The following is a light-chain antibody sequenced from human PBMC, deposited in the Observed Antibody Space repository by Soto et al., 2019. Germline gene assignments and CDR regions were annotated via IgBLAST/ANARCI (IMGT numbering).Light chain of an antibody. CDR1: QSVSSN. J-gene: IGKJ1*01. CDR2: GAS. Sequence: EIVMTQSPATLSVSPGERATLSCRASQSVSSNLAWYQQKPGQAPRLLIYGASTRATGIPARFSGSGSGTEFTLTISSLQSADFALYYCQQNNKCPPWTFGQGTKVESK. CDR3: QQNNKCPPWT. V-gene: IGKV3-15*01.